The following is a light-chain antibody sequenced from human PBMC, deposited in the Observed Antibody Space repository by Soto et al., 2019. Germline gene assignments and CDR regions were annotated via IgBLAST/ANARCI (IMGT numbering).Light chain of an antibody. CDR3: SSYTSSNTHWV. V-gene: IGLV2-14*01. CDR2: EVS. CDR1: SSDVGNYNY. Sequence: QSALTQPASVSGSPGQSITISCTGTSSDVGNYNYVSWYQLHPGKAPKLMIYEVSNRPSGVSNRFSGSKSGNTASLTISGLQAEDEADYYCSSYTSSNTHWVFGGGTKLTVL. J-gene: IGLJ3*02.